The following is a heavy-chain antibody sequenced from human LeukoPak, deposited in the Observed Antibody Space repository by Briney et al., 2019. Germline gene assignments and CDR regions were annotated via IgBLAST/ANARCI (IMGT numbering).Heavy chain of an antibody. J-gene: IGHJ4*02. CDR2: INPAGSDK. V-gene: IGHV3-7*01. CDR1: GFTIVSYW. CDR3: ARLTTMVTTFVY. D-gene: IGHD5-18*01. Sequence: GGSLRLSCAASGFTIVSYWMSWVRQAPGKGLEWVASINPAGSDKFYVDSVKGRFTIPRDNAENSFYLQMNSLRGEDTAVYYCARLTTMVTTFVYWGQGALVTVSS.